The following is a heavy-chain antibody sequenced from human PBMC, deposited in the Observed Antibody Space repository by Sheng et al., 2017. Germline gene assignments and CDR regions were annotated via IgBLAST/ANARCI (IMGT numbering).Heavy chain of an antibody. CDR3: GRSGVGSGEFAFDY. J-gene: IGHJ4*02. V-gene: IGHV1-2*02. CDR1: GYTFTGYF. CDR2: INPNSRGT. D-gene: IGHD3-10*01. Sequence: QVQLVQSGAEVKNPGASVKVSCEASGYTFTGYFIHWVRQAPGQGLEWMGWINPNSRGTKYAQKFQGRVTMTRDTSIKTAFMEVSRLTSDDTAVYYCGRSGVGSGEFAFDYWGQGTLVTVS.